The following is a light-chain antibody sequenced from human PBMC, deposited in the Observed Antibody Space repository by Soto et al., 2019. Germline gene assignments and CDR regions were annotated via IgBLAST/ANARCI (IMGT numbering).Light chain of an antibody. CDR2: EVS. CDR3: NSYTASSTLVV. V-gene: IGLV2-14*01. Sequence: QSALTQPASVSGSPGQSITISCTGTSSDIGYYDSVSWYQQHPGKAPKLMLYEVSNRPSGASNRFSGSKSGNTASLTISGLQAEDEADYFCNSYTASSTLVVFGGGTK. CDR1: SSDIGYYDS. J-gene: IGLJ2*01.